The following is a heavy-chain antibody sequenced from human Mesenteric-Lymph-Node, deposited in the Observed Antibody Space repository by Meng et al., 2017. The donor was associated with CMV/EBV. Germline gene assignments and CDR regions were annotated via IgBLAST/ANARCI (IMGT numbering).Heavy chain of an antibody. CDR1: GFTFSDYY. D-gene: IGHD2-2*01. J-gene: IGHJ6*02. CDR3: ASPINVGLVVPAALGPAYYYYYGMDV. CDR2: ISSSGSTI. Sequence: GESLKISCAASGFTFSDYYMSWIRQAPGKGLEWVSYISSSGSTIYYADSVKGRFTISRDNAKNSLYLQMNSLRAEDTAVYYCASPINVGLVVPAALGPAYYYYYGMDVWGQGTTVTVSS. V-gene: IGHV3-11*04.